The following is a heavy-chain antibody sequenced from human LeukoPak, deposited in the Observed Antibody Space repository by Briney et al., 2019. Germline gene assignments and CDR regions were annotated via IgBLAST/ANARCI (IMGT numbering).Heavy chain of an antibody. Sequence: GASVKVSCKASGGSFSSSAISWVRQAPGQGLEWMGGIIPKLRTSNYAQKFRGRVTITADESTTTAYMDLSSLRSEDTAVYYCAREKGSWGVFDYWGQGTLVTVSS. D-gene: IGHD1-26*01. V-gene: IGHV1-69*01. CDR2: IIPKLRTS. J-gene: IGHJ4*02. CDR3: AREKGSWGVFDY. CDR1: GGSFSSSA.